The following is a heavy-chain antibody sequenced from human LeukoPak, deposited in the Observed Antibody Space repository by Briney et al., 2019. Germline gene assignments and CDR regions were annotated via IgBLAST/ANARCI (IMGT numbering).Heavy chain of an antibody. CDR1: GYTFTSYG. CDR2: IIPIFGTA. D-gene: IGHD5-18*01. CDR3: AGDTAMVDY. V-gene: IGHV1-69*13. J-gene: IGHJ4*02. Sequence: SVKVSCKASGYTFTSYGISWVRQAPGQGLEWMGGIIPIFGTANYAQKFQGRVTITADESTSTAYMELSSLRSEDTAVYYCAGDTAMVDYWGQGTLVTVSS.